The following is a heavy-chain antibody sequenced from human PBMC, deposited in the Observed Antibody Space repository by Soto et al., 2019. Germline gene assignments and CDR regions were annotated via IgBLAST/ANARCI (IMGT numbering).Heavy chain of an antibody. CDR1: GFTFSSYA. CDR3: AKDFLGLFDWLLSGPLFDY. J-gene: IGHJ4*02. V-gene: IGHV3-23*01. D-gene: IGHD3-9*01. CDR2: ISGSGGST. Sequence: GGSLRLSCAASGFTFSSYATSWVRQAPGKGLEWVSAISGSGGSTYYADSVKGRFTISRDNSKNTLYLQMNSLRAEDTAVYYCAKDFLGLFDWLLSGPLFDYWGQGTLVTVSS.